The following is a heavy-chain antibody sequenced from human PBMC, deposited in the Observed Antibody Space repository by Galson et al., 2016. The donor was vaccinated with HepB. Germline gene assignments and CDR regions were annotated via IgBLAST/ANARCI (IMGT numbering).Heavy chain of an antibody. J-gene: IGHJ3*02. CDR1: GFTVSSNY. Sequence: SLRLSCAASGFTVSSNYMTWVRQAPGEGLEWVSVIYCGGGTNYADPVKGRFTISRDNSNNTLYLQMNSLRAEDTAMYYCARDVRTGTYRNGFDIWGQGTMVTVSS. V-gene: IGHV3-53*01. CDR3: ARDVRTGTYRNGFDI. D-gene: IGHD1-7*01. CDR2: IYCGGGT.